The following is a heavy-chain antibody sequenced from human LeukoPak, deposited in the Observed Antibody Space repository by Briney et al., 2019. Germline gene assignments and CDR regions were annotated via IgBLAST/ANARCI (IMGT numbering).Heavy chain of an antibody. J-gene: IGHJ4*02. CDR2: MDYSGGT. Sequence: SDTLSLTCTVSGGSVSSDNYYWSWIRQPPGKGLEWIGYMDYSGGTKYNPSLKSRVTISVETSKNQLSLKLSSVTAADTAVYYCARVSRTVTPESTIYYNTYWGQGTLVTVTS. CDR1: GGSVSSDNYY. V-gene: IGHV4-61*01. CDR3: ARVSRTVTPESTIYYNTY. D-gene: IGHD3-10*01.